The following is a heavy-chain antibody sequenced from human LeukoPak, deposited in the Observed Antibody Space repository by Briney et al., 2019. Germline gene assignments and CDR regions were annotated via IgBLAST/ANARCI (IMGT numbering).Heavy chain of an antibody. Sequence: PSETLSLTCTVSGGSISSSSYYWGWIRQPPGKGLEWIGSIYYSGSTYYNPSLKSRVTISVDTSKNQFSLKLSSVTAADTAVHYCARGSYYYGSGSPNWFDPWGQGTLVTVSS. J-gene: IGHJ5*02. V-gene: IGHV4-39*01. D-gene: IGHD3-10*01. CDR2: IYYSGST. CDR1: GGSISSSSYY. CDR3: ARGSYYYGSGSPNWFDP.